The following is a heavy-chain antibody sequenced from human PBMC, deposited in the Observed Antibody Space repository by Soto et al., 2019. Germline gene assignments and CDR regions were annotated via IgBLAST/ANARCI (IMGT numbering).Heavy chain of an antibody. V-gene: IGHV3-23*01. D-gene: IGHD6-13*01. CDR1: GFTFISYA. J-gene: IGHJ6*02. CDR2: ISGSGGST. CDR3: AKGPYSSSWYAKYYYYGMDV. Sequence: GSLRLSCAASGFTFISYAMSWVLHAPGKGLEWVSAISGSGGSTYYADSVKGRFTISRDNSKNTLYLQMNSLRAEDTAVYYCAKGPYSSSWYAKYYYYGMDVWGQGTTVTVSS.